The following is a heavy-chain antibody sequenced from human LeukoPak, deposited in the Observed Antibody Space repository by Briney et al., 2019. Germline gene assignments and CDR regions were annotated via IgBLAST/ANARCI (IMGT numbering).Heavy chain of an antibody. Sequence: GRSLRLSCAASGFTFSSYGMHWVRQAPGKGLERVAVIWYDGSNKYYADSVKGRFTISRDNSKNTLYLQMNSLRAEDTAVYYCARDDRALLLWFGELSMDVWGQGTTVTVSS. CDR3: ARDDRALLLWFGELSMDV. J-gene: IGHJ6*02. CDR1: GFTFSSYG. V-gene: IGHV3-33*01. CDR2: IWYDGSNK. D-gene: IGHD3-10*01.